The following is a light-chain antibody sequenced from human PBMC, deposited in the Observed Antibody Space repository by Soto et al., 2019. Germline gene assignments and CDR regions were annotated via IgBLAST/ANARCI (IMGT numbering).Light chain of an antibody. CDR3: SSFAGYYSLV. V-gene: IGLV2-11*01. Sequence: QSALTQPRSVSGSPGQSVTISCTGTSSDVGGYNYVSWYQQHPGKAPKRVIYAVNKRPSGVPDRFSGSKSGNTASLTISGLQAEDEADYYCSSFAGYYSLVFGGGTKLTVL. CDR1: SSDVGGYNY. CDR2: AVN. J-gene: IGLJ2*01.